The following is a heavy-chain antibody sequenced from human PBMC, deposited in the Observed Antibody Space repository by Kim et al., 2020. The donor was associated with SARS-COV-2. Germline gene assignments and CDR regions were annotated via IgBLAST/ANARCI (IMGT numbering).Heavy chain of an antibody. J-gene: IGHJ4*02. Sequence: KSRVTISVDTSKNQFSLKLSSVTAADTAVYYCAREGGVRWELLRPYYFDYWGQGTLVTVSS. CDR3: AREGGVRWELLRPYYFDY. D-gene: IGHD1-26*01. V-gene: IGHV4-39*01.